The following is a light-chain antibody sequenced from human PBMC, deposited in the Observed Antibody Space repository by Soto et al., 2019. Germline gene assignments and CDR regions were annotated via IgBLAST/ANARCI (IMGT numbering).Light chain of an antibody. Sequence: EIVLTQSPGTLSLSPGEKATLSCRASQTVSSARLAWFQQKPGQAPRLFIYGASNRATGIPARFSGSGSGTEFTLTISSLQPDDFATYYCQQGWTFGQGTKVDIK. V-gene: IGKV3-20*01. J-gene: IGKJ1*01. CDR3: QQGWT. CDR2: GAS. CDR1: QTVSSAR.